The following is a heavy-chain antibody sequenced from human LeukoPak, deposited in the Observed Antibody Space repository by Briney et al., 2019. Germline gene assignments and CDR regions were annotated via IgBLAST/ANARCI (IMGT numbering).Heavy chain of an antibody. J-gene: IGHJ4*02. D-gene: IGHD3-22*01. CDR1: GFTFSNYG. V-gene: IGHV3-30*18. CDR2: ISSDGNNK. CDR3: AKGGGAYYSDSSTYSAPFEH. Sequence: GGSLRLSCAASGFTFSNYGMHWVRRAPGKGLEWVAVISSDGNNKYYGDPVKGRFTISRDNSKNTLYLQMNSLRAEDTAVYYCAKGGGAYYSDSSTYSAPFEHWGQGTLVTVSS.